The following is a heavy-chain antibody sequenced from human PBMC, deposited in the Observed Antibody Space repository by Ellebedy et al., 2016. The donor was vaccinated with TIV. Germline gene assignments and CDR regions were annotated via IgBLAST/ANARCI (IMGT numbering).Heavy chain of an antibody. CDR1: GYTFTNYS. J-gene: IGHJ5*02. V-gene: IGHV1-18*01. Sequence: AASVKVSCKASGYTFTNYSFTWVRQAPGQGLEWMGWVSAYNANTNNAQKLQGRVTMTTDTSTSTAYMELRSLRSDDTAVYYCAWSMWGTDTRGGFGPWGQGTLVTVSS. CDR2: VSAYNANT. CDR3: AWSMWGTDTRGGFGP. D-gene: IGHD3-16*01.